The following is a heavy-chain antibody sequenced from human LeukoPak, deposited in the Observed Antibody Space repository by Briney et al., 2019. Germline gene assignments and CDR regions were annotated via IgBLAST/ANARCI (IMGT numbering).Heavy chain of an antibody. V-gene: IGHV3-73*01. CDR3: TREYCSSTSCYNY. J-gene: IGHJ4*02. CDR2: IRSKANSYAT. D-gene: IGHD2-2*02. Sequence: GGSLRLSCAASGFTFSGSAMHWVRQASGKGLEWVGRIRSKANSYATAYAASVKGRFTISRDDSKNTAYLQMNSLKTEDTAVYYCTREYCSSTSCYNYWGQGTLVSVSS. CDR1: GFTFSGSA.